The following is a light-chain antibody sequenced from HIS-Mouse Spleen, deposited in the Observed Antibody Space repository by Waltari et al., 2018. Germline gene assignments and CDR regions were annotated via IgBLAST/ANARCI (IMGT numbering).Light chain of an antibody. V-gene: IGLV2-14*03. CDR3: SSYTSSSTLV. Sequence: QSALTQPASVSGSPGQSLTIPCTGTSSDVGGYHYVSWYQQHPGKAPKLMIYDVSNRPSGVSNRFSGSKSGNTASLTISGLQAEDEADYYCSSYTSSSTLVFGTGTKVTVL. CDR2: DVS. J-gene: IGLJ1*01. CDR1: SSDVGGYHY.